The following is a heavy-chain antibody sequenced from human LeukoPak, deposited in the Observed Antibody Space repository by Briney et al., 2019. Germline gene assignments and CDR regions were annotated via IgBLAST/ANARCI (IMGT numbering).Heavy chain of an antibody. CDR3: AKSVDGGNSPFDY. J-gene: IGHJ4*02. D-gene: IGHD4-23*01. Sequence: PSDTLSLTCAVSGYSISSTNWWGWIRQPPGKELEWIGYIYYSGTTHYNPSLKSRVTMSVDASKNQFSLKLTSVTAVDTAIYYCAKSVDGGNSPFDYWGQGTLVTVSS. CDR2: IYYSGTT. V-gene: IGHV4-28*01. CDR1: GYSISSTNW.